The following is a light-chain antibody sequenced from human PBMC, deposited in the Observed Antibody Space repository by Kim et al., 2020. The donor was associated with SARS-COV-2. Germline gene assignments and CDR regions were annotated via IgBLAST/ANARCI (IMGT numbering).Light chain of an antibody. J-gene: IGLJ2*01. CDR3: CSYAGSYTFVV. CDR2: DVS. CDR1: SSDDGGYNY. V-gene: IGLV2-11*01. Sequence: QSALTQPRSVSGSPGQSVTISCTGTSSDDGGYNYVSWYQQHPGKAPKLMIYDVSKRPSGVPDRFSGSKSGNTASLTISGLQAEDEADYYCCSYAGSYTFVVFGGGTQLTVL.